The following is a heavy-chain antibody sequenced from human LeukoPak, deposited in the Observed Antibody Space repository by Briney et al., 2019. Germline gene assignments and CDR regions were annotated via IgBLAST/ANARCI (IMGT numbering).Heavy chain of an antibody. J-gene: IGHJ4*02. CDR1: GDSFSTFG. V-gene: IGHV1-18*01. D-gene: IGHD5-18*01. Sequence: ASVKVSCKASGDSFSTFGVGWVRQAPGQGLEWLGWISPYNGNTNYAHNFQGRVTMTTDTSTSVVYMKMRSLTSDDTAVYYCARGKKVTAFGYWGLGTLVTVSS. CDR3: ARGKKVTAFGY. CDR2: ISPYNGNT.